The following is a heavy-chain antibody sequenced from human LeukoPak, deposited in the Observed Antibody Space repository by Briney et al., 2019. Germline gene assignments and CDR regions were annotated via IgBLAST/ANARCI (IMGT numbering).Heavy chain of an antibody. V-gene: IGHV3-72*01. CDR3: ARVGNSGGYYYPLDY. CDR1: GFTFSDHY. Sequence: PGGSLRLSCAASGFTFSDHYIDWVRQAPGKGLEWVGRIRDKANGYTKEYAASVKDRFTFSRDDSKKSVSLQINSLKTEDTAVYYCARVGNSGGYYYPLDYWGQGTLVTVSS. J-gene: IGHJ4*02. D-gene: IGHD3-22*01. CDR2: IRDKANGYTK.